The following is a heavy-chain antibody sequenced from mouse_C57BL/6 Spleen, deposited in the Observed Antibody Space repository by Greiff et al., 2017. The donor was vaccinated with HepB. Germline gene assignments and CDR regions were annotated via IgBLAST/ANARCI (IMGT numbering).Heavy chain of an antibody. CDR1: GYTFTSYW. Sequence: QVHVKQPGAELVRPGSSVKLSCKASGYTFTSYWMDWVKQRPGQGLEWIGNIYPSDSETHYNQKFKDKATLTVDKSSSTAYMQLSSLTSEDSAVYYCARKGHGAMDYWGQGTSVTVSS. CDR3: ARKGHGAMDY. CDR2: IYPSDSET. J-gene: IGHJ4*01. D-gene: IGHD3-1*01. V-gene: IGHV1-61*01.